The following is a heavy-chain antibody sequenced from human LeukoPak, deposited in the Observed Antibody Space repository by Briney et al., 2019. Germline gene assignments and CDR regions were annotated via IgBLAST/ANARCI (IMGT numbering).Heavy chain of an antibody. CDR2: IYHSGST. D-gene: IGHD6-13*01. CDR3: ARESSSWGGIAAAGNWYFDL. Sequence: SETLSLTCTVSGYSISSGYYWGWIRQPPGKGLEWIGSIYHSGSTYYNPSLKSRVTISVDTSKNQFSLKLSSVTAADTAVYYCARESSSWGGIAAAGNWYFDLWGRGTLVTVSS. V-gene: IGHV4-38-2*02. CDR1: GYSISSGYY. J-gene: IGHJ2*01.